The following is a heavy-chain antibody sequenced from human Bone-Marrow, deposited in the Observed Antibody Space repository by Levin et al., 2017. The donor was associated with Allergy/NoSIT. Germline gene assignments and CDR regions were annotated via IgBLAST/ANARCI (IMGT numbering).Heavy chain of an antibody. CDR3: TSISGSPDY. J-gene: IGHJ4*02. V-gene: IGHV3-48*03. Sequence: GESLKISCEAAGFTFSTYEMNWVRQAPGKGLEWVSYISSTGRTKYYADSVKGRFTISRDNAENSLHLQMDSLTVEDTGIYYCTSISGSPDYWGRGTLVTVSS. CDR1: GFTFSTYE. CDR2: ISSTGRTK. D-gene: IGHD1-26*01.